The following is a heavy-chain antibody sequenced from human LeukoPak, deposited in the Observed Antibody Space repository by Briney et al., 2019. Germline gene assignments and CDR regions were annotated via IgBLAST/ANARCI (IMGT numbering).Heavy chain of an antibody. V-gene: IGHV3-33*01. CDR3: ARSSWYAY. J-gene: IGHJ4*02. D-gene: IGHD6-13*01. CDR2: IWYDGSNE. CDR1: GFTFSSYG. Sequence: PGRSLRLSCAASGFTFSSYGMHWVRQAPGKGLEWVALIWYDGSNEYFADSVRGRFTISRDNAKNSLYLQMNSLRAEDTAVYYCARSSWYAYWGQGTLVTVSS.